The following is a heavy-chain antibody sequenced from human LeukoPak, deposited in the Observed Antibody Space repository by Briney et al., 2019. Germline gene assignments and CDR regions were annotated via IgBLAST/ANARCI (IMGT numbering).Heavy chain of an antibody. CDR3: ATAFRGSYDN. D-gene: IGHD1-26*01. J-gene: IGHJ4*02. V-gene: IGHV3-7*01. CDR1: GFTFSSYW. Sequence: GGSLRLSCAASGFTFSSYWMSWVRQAPGKGLEWVANIKQAGSDKYYVDSMKGRFTISRDNTKNSLYLQMNSLRAEDTAVYYCATAFRGSYDNWGQGTLVTVSS. CDR2: IKQAGSDK.